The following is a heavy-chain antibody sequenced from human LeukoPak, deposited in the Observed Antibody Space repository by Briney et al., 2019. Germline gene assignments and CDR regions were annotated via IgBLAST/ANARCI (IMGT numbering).Heavy chain of an antibody. J-gene: IGHJ4*02. D-gene: IGHD5-24*01. CDR1: GYTFTSYD. CDR2: ISAYNGNT. Sequence: GASVKVSCKASGYTFTSYDISWVRQAPGQGLEWMGWISAYNGNTNYAQNLQGRVTMTTDTSTSTAYMELRSLRSDDTAMYYCARMEMATAIFDYWGQGTLVTVSS. V-gene: IGHV1-18*01. CDR3: ARMEMATAIFDY.